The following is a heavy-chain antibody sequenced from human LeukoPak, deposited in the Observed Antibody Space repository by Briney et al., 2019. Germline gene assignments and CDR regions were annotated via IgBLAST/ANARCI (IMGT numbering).Heavy chain of an antibody. CDR3: ARDPRGPTGYDSSGRDSFDY. Sequence: LSLTCAVYGGSFSGYYWSWIRQPPGKGLEWVAVILYDGTMKYYADSVKGRFTISRDNSQNTLYLQMNILRAEDTAVYYCARDPRGPTGYDSSGRDSFDYWGQGTLVTVSS. V-gene: IGHV3-30*03. D-gene: IGHD3-22*01. CDR1: GGSFSGYY. CDR2: ILYDGTMK. J-gene: IGHJ4*02.